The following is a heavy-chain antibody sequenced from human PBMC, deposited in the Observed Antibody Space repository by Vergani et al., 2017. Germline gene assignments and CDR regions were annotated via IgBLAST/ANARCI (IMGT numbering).Heavy chain of an antibody. CDR2: IYHSGST. J-gene: IGHJ1*01. CDR1: GYSIRSGYY. V-gene: IGHV4-38-2*02. D-gene: IGHD6-19*01. CDR3: TRHGRSGWAGYFQH. Sequence: QVQLQESGPGLVKPSETLSLTCTVSGYSIRSGYYWGWIRQPPGKGLEWIASIYHSGSTYYNPSLKSRVTISVDTSKNQFSLKLNSVTAADTAVYYCTRHGRSGWAGYFQHWGQGTLVTASS.